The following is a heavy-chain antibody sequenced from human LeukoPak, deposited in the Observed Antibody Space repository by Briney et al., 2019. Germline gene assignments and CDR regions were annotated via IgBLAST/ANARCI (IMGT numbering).Heavy chain of an antibody. D-gene: IGHD2-2*01. Sequence: SQTLSLTCAISGDSVSSNSVTWNWIRQSPSRGLEWLGRTYYRSTWYNDYAVSVRGRVTVNPDTSKNQFSLHLNSVTPEDTAVYYCARRLTQYDCFDPWGQGILVAVSS. CDR1: GDSVSSNSVT. V-gene: IGHV6-1*01. J-gene: IGHJ5*02. CDR3: ARRLTQYDCFDP. CDR2: TYYRSTWYN.